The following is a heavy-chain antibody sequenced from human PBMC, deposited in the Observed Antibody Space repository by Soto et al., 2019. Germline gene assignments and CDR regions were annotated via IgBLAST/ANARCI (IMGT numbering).Heavy chain of an antibody. D-gene: IGHD1-1*01. CDR3: ARAVAGQVRSAWTWLDY. V-gene: IGHV3-30-3*01. Sequence: QVQLVESGGGVVQPGRSLRLSCEASGFTFRDYAMHWFRQAPGKGLEWVAAIPSDGSAQHYADSVKGRFSISRDNSKNTVSLPMNSLRPEDAALYYCARAVAGQVRSAWTWLDYWGQGTLVTVS. J-gene: IGHJ4*02. CDR2: IPSDGSAQ. CDR1: GFTFRDYA.